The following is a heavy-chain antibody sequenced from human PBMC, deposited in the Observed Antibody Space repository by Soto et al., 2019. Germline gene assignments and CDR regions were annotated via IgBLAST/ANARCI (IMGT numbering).Heavy chain of an antibody. V-gene: IGHV4-39*02. CDR2: IYYSGST. D-gene: IGHD3-3*01. Sequence: SEALSLTCTVSGGSISSSSYYWGWIRQPPGKGLEWIGSIYYSGSTYYNPSLKSRVTISVDTSKNQFSLKLSSVTAADTAVYYCVKDPKRHITSFWFDPWGQGTLVTVSS. CDR3: VKDPKRHITSFWFDP. J-gene: IGHJ5*02. CDR1: GGSISSSSYY.